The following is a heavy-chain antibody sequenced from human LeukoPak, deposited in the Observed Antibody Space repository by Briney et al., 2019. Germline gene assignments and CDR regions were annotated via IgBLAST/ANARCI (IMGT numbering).Heavy chain of an antibody. CDR3: ARGKGYSYGFYNWFDP. D-gene: IGHD5-18*01. Sequence: SETLSLTCAVYGGSFSGYYWNWIRQPPGKGLEWIGEINHSGSTNYNPSLKSRVTISVDTSKNQFSLKLSSVTAADTAVYYCARGKGYSYGFYNWFDPWGQGTLVTVSS. CDR2: INHSGST. CDR1: GGSFSGYY. J-gene: IGHJ5*02. V-gene: IGHV4-34*01.